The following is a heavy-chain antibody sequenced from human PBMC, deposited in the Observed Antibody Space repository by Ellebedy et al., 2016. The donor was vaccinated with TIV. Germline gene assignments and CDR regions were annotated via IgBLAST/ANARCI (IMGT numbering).Heavy chain of an antibody. CDR2: INPSGGST. D-gene: IGHD3-22*01. CDR3: ARARDSSGYYYPNFDY. V-gene: IGHV1-46*01. CDR1: GYTFTSYY. J-gene: IGHJ4*02. Sequence: AASVKVSCKASGYTFTSYYMHWVRQAPGQGLEWMGIINPSGGSTSYAQKFQGRVTMTRDTSTSTVYMELSSLRSEDTAVYYCARARDSSGYYYPNFDYWGQGTLVTVSS.